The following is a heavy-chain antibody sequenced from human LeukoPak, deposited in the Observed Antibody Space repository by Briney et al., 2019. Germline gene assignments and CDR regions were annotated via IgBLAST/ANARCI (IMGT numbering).Heavy chain of an antibody. Sequence: SETLSLTCTVSGGSISSYYWSWIRQPPGKGLEWIGEINHSGSTNYNPSLKSRVTISVDTSKNQFSLKLSSVTAADTAVYYCARVVAGYSSGWYDNFDYWGQGTLVTVSS. D-gene: IGHD6-19*01. CDR3: ARVVAGYSSGWYDNFDY. V-gene: IGHV4-34*01. CDR2: INHSGST. J-gene: IGHJ4*02. CDR1: GGSISSYY.